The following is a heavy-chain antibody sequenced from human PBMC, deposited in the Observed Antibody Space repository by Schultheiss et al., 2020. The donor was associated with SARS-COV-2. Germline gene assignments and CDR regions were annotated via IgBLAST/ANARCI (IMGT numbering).Heavy chain of an antibody. CDR2: VYNTGHT. D-gene: IGHD4-17*01. CDR1: GYSISSGYY. CDR3: ARSPLYSYGDYGMNFFDP. Sequence: SGPTLVKPTQTLSLTCAVSGYSISSGYYWGWIRQPPGKGLEWIGYVYNTGHTNSKSSLESRVTISVDTSKNLFSLTLTSVTPADTAMYYCARSPLYSYGDYGMNFFDPWGQGTMVTVSS. J-gene: IGHJ5*02. V-gene: IGHV4-38-2*01.